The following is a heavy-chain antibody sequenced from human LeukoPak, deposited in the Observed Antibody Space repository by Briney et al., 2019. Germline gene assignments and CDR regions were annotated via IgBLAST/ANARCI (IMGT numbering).Heavy chain of an antibody. J-gene: IGHJ4*02. CDR3: ARDGPTGANIVGATGGSFDY. V-gene: IGHV4-39*07. CDR1: GGSISSSSYY. CDR2: IYYSGST. Sequence: SETLSLTCTVSGGSISSSSYYWGWIRQPPGKGLEWIGSIYYSGSTYYNPSLKSRVTISVDTSKNQFSLKLSSVTAADTAVYYCARDGPTGANIVGATGGSFDYWGQGIPVTVSS. D-gene: IGHD1-26*01.